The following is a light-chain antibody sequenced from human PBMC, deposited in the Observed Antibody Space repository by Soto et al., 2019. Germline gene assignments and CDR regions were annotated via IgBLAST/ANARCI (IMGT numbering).Light chain of an antibody. V-gene: IGLV2-14*01. CDR2: EVR. CDR1: MRDVGAYNL. CDR3: SSYTSKSSLI. Sequence: QSVLTQPVSVSGSPGQSITISCAGTMRDVGAYNLVSWYQQHPGRAPQLIIYEVRNRPSGISFRFSGSKSGNTASLTISGLQAEDDADYYCSSYTSKSSLIFGGGTKLTVL. J-gene: IGLJ2*01.